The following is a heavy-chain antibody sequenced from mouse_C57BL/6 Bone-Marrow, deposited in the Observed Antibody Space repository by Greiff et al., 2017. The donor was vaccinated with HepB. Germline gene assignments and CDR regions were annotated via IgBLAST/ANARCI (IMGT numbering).Heavy chain of an antibody. D-gene: IGHD2-1*01. J-gene: IGHJ4*01. CDR1: GYTFTDYY. Sequence: VQLQQSGPVMVKPGASVKMSCKASGYTFTDYYMNWVKQSHGKSLEWIGVINPYNGGTSYNQKFKGKATLTVDKSSSTAYMELNSLTSEDSAVYYCARERGNYWAMDYWGQGTSVTVSS. V-gene: IGHV1-19*01. CDR3: ARERGNYWAMDY. CDR2: INPYNGGT.